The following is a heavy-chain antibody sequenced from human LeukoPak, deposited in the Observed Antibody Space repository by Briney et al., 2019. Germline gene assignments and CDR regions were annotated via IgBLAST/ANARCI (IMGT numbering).Heavy chain of an antibody. Sequence: TSETLCLTCTVSGGSISNYYWSRIRQPPGKGLEWIGYIYYSGSTNYNPSLKSRVTISVDTSKNQFSLKLSSVTAADTAMYYCAREGRSGGYFEYWGQGTLVTASS. D-gene: IGHD3-10*01. CDR1: GGSISNYY. V-gene: IGHV4-59*01. J-gene: IGHJ4*02. CDR3: AREGRSGGYFEY. CDR2: IYYSGST.